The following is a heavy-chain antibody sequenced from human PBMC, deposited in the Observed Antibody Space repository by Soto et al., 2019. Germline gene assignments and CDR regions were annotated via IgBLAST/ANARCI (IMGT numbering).Heavy chain of an antibody. V-gene: IGHV4-34*01. CDR2: INHSGST. J-gene: IGHJ6*02. D-gene: IGHD3-3*01. Sequence: SETLSLTCAVYGGSFSGYYWSWIRQPPGKGLEWIGEINHSGSTNYNPSLKSRVTISVDTSKNQFSLKLSSVTAADTAVYYCASVPRYYDFWSGYYTPYGMDVWGQGTTVTVSS. CDR1: GGSFSGYY. CDR3: ASVPRYYDFWSGYYTPYGMDV.